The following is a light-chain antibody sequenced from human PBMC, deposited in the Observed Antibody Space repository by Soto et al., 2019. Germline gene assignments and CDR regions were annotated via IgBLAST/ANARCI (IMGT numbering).Light chain of an antibody. CDR2: GSS. V-gene: IGKV3-20*01. CDR1: QSVSNNY. Sequence: EVVLTQSPGTLSLSPGERDTLSCRASQSVSNNYLAWYQQKPGQSPKLLIFGSSDRATGIPDRFSGSGSGTDFTLTISSLEPEDFAVYYWQQYGSSPPYTFGQGTNLEIK. J-gene: IGKJ2*01. CDR3: QQYGSSPPYT.